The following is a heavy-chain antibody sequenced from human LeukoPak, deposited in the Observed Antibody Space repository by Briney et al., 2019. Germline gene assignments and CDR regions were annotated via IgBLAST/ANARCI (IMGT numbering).Heavy chain of an antibody. CDR2: IYQSGST. Sequence: SETLSLTCTVSDGSISSSSYYWGWIRQPPGKGLEWIGSIYQSGSTYYNPSLKSRVTISVDTSKSQFSLKLSSVTAADTAVYYCARLELWVDYWGQGTLVTVSS. J-gene: IGHJ4*02. CDR3: ARLELWVDY. D-gene: IGHD5-18*01. V-gene: IGHV4-39*01. CDR1: DGSISSSSYY.